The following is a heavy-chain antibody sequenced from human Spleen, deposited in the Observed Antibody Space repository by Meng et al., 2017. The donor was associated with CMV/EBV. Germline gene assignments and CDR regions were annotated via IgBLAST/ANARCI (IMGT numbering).Heavy chain of an antibody. J-gene: IGHJ4*02. V-gene: IGHV3-11*01. CDR2: ISSSDNRA. Sequence: GGSLRLSCAASGFSLSDYFMSWIRQAPGKGLEWISCISSSDNRAYYADSVKGRFTISRDNAKNSLYLQMNSLTAEDTAVYYCARDPRDGYTFEMIHWGQGTLVTVSS. D-gene: IGHD5-24*01. CDR3: ARDPRDGYTFEMIH. CDR1: GFSLSDYF.